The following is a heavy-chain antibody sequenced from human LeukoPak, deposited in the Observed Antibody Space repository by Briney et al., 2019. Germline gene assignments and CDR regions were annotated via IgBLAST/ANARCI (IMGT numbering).Heavy chain of an antibody. CDR1: GFTFTIKA. D-gene: IGHD1-14*01. Sequence: GGSLRLSFAASGFTFTIKALSWVRQAPGKGLEWVSTISGSGGSTYYADSVRGRSTISRDNSKNTLYLQKNSLRAEDTAVFYCAFEGGDTTRDAYFQHWGQGTLVIVSS. CDR3: AFEGGDTTRDAYFQH. V-gene: IGHV3-23*01. J-gene: IGHJ1*01. CDR2: ISGSGGST.